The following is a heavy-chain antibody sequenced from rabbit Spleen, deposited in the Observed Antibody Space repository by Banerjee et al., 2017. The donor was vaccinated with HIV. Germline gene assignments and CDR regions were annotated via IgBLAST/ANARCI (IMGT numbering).Heavy chain of an antibody. CDR3: ARDTGSSFSSYGMDL. J-gene: IGHJ6*01. V-gene: IGHV1S40*01. CDR2: MDTGSSGFT. D-gene: IGHD8-1*01. Sequence: QSLEESGGDLVKPGASLTLTCTASGVSFSSSNYMCWVRQAPGKGLEWIACMDTGSSGFTYFASWAKGRFTISKTSSTTVTLQMTSLTAADTATYFCARDTGSSFSSYGMDLWGQGTLVTVS. CDR1: GVSFSSSNY.